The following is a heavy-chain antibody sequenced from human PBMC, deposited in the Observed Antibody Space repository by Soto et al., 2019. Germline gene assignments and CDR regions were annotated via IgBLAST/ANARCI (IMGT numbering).Heavy chain of an antibody. CDR2: IYHSGST. J-gene: IGHJ6*02. D-gene: IGHD3-22*01. CDR1: GGSISSSNW. V-gene: IGHV4-4*02. Sequence: SETLSLTCAVSGGSISSSNWWSWVRQPPGKGLEWIGEIYHSGSTNYNPSLKSRVTISVDKSKNQFSLKLSSVTAADTAVYYCARGLYYYDSSGLTNSEVTPNVYYYYYYGMDVWDQGTTVTVSS. CDR3: ARGLYYYDSSGLTNSEVTPNVYYYYYYGMDV.